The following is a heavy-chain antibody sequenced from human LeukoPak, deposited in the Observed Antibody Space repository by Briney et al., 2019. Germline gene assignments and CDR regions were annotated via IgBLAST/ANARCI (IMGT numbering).Heavy chain of an antibody. CDR1: GYTFTSYY. CDR3: ARDADGSSGYSNFDY. D-gene: IGHD3-22*01. CDR2: INPSGGST. J-gene: IGHJ4*02. Sequence: ASVKVSCKASGYTFTSYYIHWVRQAPGQGLEWMGIINPSGGSTSYAQKFQGRVTMTRDTSTSTVYMELRSLRSEDTAVYYCARDADGSSGYSNFDYWGQGTLVTVSS. V-gene: IGHV1-46*01.